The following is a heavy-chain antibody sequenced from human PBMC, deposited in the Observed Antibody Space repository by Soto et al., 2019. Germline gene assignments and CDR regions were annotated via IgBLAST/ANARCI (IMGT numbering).Heavy chain of an antibody. Sequence: EVQLVESGGGLVQPGGSLRLSCEASGFTFRNYDMHWVRQGTGNGLEWVSGISAAGDPDYADSVEGRFTISRENAQNSFFLQMNSLRVGGTAVYYCSRTDRDFYGLDVWGQGTTVIVSS. CDR1: GFTFRNYD. V-gene: IGHV3-13*05. CDR3: SRTDRDFYGLDV. J-gene: IGHJ6*02. CDR2: ISAAGDP.